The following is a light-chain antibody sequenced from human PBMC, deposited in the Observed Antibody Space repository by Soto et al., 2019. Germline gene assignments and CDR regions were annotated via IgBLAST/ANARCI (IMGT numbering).Light chain of an antibody. CDR1: SSDVGGYNY. CDR2: DVS. J-gene: IGLJ1*01. CDR3: GSYTSSSTYV. V-gene: IGLV2-14*01. Sequence: QSALTQPASVSGSPGQSITISCTGTSSDVGGYNYVSWYQQHPGKAPKLMIYDVSNRPSGVSNRFSGSKSGNTASLTIPGLQAEDEADYYCGSYTSSSTYVFGTGTKLTVL.